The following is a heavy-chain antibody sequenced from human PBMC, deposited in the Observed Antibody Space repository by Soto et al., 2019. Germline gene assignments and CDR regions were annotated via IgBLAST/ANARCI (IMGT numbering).Heavy chain of an antibody. J-gene: IGHJ4*02. Sequence: QVLLVQSAAEVKKPGASVKVSCKASGYTFTNYGITWVRQAPGQGLEWMGCINTYNGNTNFVQKFQGRVTMTTETATTTAYMELRSLRSDDTVVYYCAGALDFCGQGTLVTVSS. CDR1: GYTFTNYG. CDR2: INTYNGNT. V-gene: IGHV1-18*01. CDR3: AGALDF.